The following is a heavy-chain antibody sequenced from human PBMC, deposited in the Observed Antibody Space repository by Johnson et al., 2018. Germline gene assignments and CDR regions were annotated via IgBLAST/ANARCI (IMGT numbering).Heavy chain of an antibody. Sequence: VQLVESGGGLVQPGGSLRLSCAASGFTFSSYSMNWVRQAPGKGLEWVSYISSSSSYIYYADSVKGRFTISRDNAKNSLYLQMNSPRAEDTAVYYCAGRDSSSWYNLDYYYYYYMDVWGKGTTVTVSS. V-gene: IGHV3-21*05. CDR3: AGRDSSSWYNLDYYYYYYMDV. CDR1: GFTFSSYS. J-gene: IGHJ6*03. D-gene: IGHD6-13*01. CDR2: ISSSSSYI.